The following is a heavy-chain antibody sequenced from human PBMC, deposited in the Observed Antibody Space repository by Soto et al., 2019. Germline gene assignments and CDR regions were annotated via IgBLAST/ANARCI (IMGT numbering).Heavy chain of an antibody. Sequence: GGSLRLSCAASGFTFSSYSMNWVRQAPGKGLEWVSSISSSSSYIYYADSVKGRFTISRDNAKNSLYLPMNSLRAEDRAVYYCARDAGYSYGYFDYWGQGTLVTVSS. D-gene: IGHD5-18*01. V-gene: IGHV3-21*01. CDR1: GFTFSSYS. CDR3: ARDAGYSYGYFDY. J-gene: IGHJ4*02. CDR2: ISSSSSYI.